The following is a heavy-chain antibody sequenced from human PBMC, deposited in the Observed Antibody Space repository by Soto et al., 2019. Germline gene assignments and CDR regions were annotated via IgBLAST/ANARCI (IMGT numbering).Heavy chain of an antibody. Sequence: GESLKISWKGSGYSFTSYWIGWVRQMPGKGLEWMGIIYPGDSDTRYSPSFQGQVTISADKSISTAYLQWSSLKASDTAMYYCARHAREGYCSSTSCYFWDWFDPWGQGTLVTVSS. CDR2: IYPGDSDT. CDR3: ARHAREGYCSSTSCYFWDWFDP. D-gene: IGHD2-2*01. J-gene: IGHJ5*02. V-gene: IGHV5-51*01. CDR1: GYSFTSYW.